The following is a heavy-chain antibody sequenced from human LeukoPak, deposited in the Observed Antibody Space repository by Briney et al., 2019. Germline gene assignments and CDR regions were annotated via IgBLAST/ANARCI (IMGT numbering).Heavy chain of an antibody. D-gene: IGHD3/OR15-3a*01. CDR1: GGSFSGYY. CDR2: INHSGST. Sequence: SETLSLTCAVYGGSFSGYYWSWIRQPPGKGLEWIGEINHSGSTNYNPSLKSRVTISVDTSKNQFSLKLSSVTAADTAVYYCARLDVFRRYYFDYWGQGTLVTVSS. J-gene: IGHJ4*02. CDR3: ARLDVFRRYYFDY. V-gene: IGHV4-34*01.